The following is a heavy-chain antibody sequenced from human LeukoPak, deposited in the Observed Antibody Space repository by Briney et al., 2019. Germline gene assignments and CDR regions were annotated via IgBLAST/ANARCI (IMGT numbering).Heavy chain of an antibody. V-gene: IGHV4-59*08. CDR2: IYYSGST. CDR1: GGSISSYY. CDR3: ARSQHSSGWDGEYYFDY. Sequence: SETLSLTCTVSGGSISSYYWSWIRQPPGKGLEWIGYIYYSGSTNYNPSLKSRVTISVDTSKNQFSLKLSSVTAADTAVYYCARSQHSSGWDGEYYFDYWGQGTLVTVSS. J-gene: IGHJ4*02. D-gene: IGHD6-19*01.